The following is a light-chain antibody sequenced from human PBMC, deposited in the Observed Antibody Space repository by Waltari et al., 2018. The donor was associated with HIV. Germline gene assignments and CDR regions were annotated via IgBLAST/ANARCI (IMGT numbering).Light chain of an antibody. V-gene: IGLV3-1*01. CDR3: QAWDSSTVV. CDR2: QEN. Sequence: SYELTQPPSVSVSPGQTASIACSGDKLGDKYACWYQQRPGQSPVLVIYQENKRPSGIPGRISGSNSGNTATLTISGTQAMDEADYYCQAWDSSTVVFGGGTKLTVL. J-gene: IGLJ3*02. CDR1: KLGDKY.